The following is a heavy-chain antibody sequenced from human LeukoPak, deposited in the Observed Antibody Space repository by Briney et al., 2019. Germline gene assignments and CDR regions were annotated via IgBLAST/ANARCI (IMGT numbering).Heavy chain of an antibody. V-gene: IGHV4-38-2*01. Sequence: KPSETLSLTCAVSGYSISSGYYWGWIRQPPGKGLEWIGSIYHSGSTYYNPSLKSRVTISVDTSKNQFSLKLSSVTAADTAVYYCARHDDRDCSGGSCYLDYWGQGTLVTVSS. J-gene: IGHJ4*02. CDR3: ARHDDRDCSGGSCYLDY. CDR1: GYSISSGYY. CDR2: IYHSGST. D-gene: IGHD2-15*01.